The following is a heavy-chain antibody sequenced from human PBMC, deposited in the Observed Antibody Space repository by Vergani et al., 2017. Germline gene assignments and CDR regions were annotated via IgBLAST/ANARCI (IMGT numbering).Heavy chain of an antibody. J-gene: IGHJ4*02. CDR2: ISAYNGNT. D-gene: IGHD2-21*02. CDR1: GYTFTSYG. CDR3: ARRSWLVVTAINDY. Sequence: QVQLVQSGDEVKKPGASVKVSCKASGYTFTSYGISWVRQAPGQGLEWMGWISAYNGNTNDAQKLQGRVTMTTDTSTSTAYMELRSLGSDDTAVYYGARRSWLVVTAINDYWGQGTLVTVSS. V-gene: IGHV1-18*04.